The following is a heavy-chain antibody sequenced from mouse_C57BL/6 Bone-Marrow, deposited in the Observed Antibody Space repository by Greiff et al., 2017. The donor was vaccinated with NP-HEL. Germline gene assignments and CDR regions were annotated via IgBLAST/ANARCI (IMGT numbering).Heavy chain of an antibody. CDR1: GYTFTSYW. J-gene: IGHJ4*01. Sequence: VQLQQPGAELVKPGASVKLSCKASGYTFTSYWMQWVKQRPGQGLEWIGEIDPSDSYTNYNQKFKGKATLTVDTSSSPAYMQLSSLTSEDSAVYYCARIDYGSSNYYAMDYWGQGTSVTVSS. D-gene: IGHD1-1*01. V-gene: IGHV1-50*01. CDR3: ARIDYGSSNYYAMDY. CDR2: IDPSDSYT.